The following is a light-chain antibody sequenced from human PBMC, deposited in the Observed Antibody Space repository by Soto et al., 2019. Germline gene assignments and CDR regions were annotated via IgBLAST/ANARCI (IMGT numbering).Light chain of an antibody. V-gene: IGLV2-14*01. CDR3: QSYDSSLNRV. CDR2: DVS. CDR1: SSDVGGYNY. J-gene: IGLJ1*01. Sequence: QSVLTQPASVSGSPGQSITISCTGTSSDVGGYNYVSWYQQHPGKAPKLMIYDVSNRPSGVSNRFSGSKSGNTASLTISGLQADDEADYYCQSYDSSLNRVFXTGTKVTVL.